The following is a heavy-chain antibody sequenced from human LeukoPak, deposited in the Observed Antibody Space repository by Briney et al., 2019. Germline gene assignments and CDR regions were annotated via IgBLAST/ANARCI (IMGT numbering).Heavy chain of an antibody. D-gene: IGHD5/OR15-5a*01. V-gene: IGHV3-23*01. Sequence: GGSLRLSCAVSGFTLSSYAMIWVRQAPGRGLVWVSSIGASGDSIYYTDSVKGRFTISRDNSKNTLYLQMSSLRVEGTAVYYCAKIPDVSDYWGQGTLVTVTS. CDR3: AKIPDVSDY. CDR2: IGASGDSI. J-gene: IGHJ4*02. CDR1: GFTLSSYA.